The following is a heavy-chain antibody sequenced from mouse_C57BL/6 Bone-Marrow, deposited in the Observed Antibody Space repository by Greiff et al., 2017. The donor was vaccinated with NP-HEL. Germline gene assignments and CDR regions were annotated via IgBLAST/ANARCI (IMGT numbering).Heavy chain of an antibody. J-gene: IGHJ2*01. CDR2: IDPSDSYT. CDR3: ARGGGLRR. Sequence: VQLQQPGAELVMPGASVKLSCKASGYTFTSYWMHWVKQRPGQGLEWIGEIDPSDSYTNYNQKFKGKSTLTVDKSSSTAYMQLSSLTSEDSAVYYCARGGGLRRWGQGTTLTVSS. CDR1: GYTFTSYW. V-gene: IGHV1-69*01. D-gene: IGHD2-4*01.